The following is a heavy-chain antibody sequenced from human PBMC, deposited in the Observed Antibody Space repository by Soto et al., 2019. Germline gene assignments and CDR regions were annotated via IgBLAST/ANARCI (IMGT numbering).Heavy chain of an antibody. J-gene: IGHJ6*02. CDR3: ASMDYSYYYGMDV. CDR1: GHTFTNYY. Sequence: GASVKVSCKASGHTFTNYYMHWVRQAPGQGLEWMGVISPSGDGPTFAQKFQGRVTMTRDTSTSTVYMELSSLRFEDTAVYYCASMDYSYYYGMDVWGQGIMVTVPS. CDR2: ISPSGDGP. D-gene: IGHD3-10*01. V-gene: IGHV1-46*01.